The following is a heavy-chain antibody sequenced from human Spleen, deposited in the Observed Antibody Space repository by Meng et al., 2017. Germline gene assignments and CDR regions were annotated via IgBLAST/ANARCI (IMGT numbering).Heavy chain of an antibody. D-gene: IGHD1-26*01. CDR3: AREDLIVGATRYYYYGMDV. Sequence: ASVKVSCKASGYTFTSYGISWVRQAPGQGLEWMGWISAYNGNTNYAQKLQGRVTMTTDTSTSTAYMELRSLRSDDTAVYYCAREDLIVGATRYYYYGMDVWGQGTTVTVSS. CDR2: ISAYNGNT. V-gene: IGHV1-18*01. J-gene: IGHJ6*02. CDR1: GYTFTSYG.